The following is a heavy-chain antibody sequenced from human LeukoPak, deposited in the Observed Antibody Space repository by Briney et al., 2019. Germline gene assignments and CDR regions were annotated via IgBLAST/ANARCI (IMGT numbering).Heavy chain of an antibody. CDR2: IKEDGSEK. V-gene: IGHV3-7*01. CDR1: GFTFSSYW. CDR3: ARDSGYGRY. D-gene: IGHD5-12*01. J-gene: IGHJ4*02. Sequence: GGSLRLSCAASGFTFSSYWMSWVRQAPGRGLEWVANIKEDGSEKQYVDSVKGRFTISRDNAKNSLYLQMNSLRAEDTAVYYCARDSGYGRYWGQGTLVTVSS.